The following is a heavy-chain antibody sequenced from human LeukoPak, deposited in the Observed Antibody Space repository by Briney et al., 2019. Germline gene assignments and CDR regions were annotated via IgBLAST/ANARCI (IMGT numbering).Heavy chain of an antibody. CDR1: GFTFSSHT. CDR3: ARDWGYGSGTYYID. J-gene: IGHJ4*02. V-gene: IGHV3-30*04. Sequence: SGGSLRLSCAASGFTFSSHTMHWVRQAPGKGLESVAVILYDGSDKYYADSVKGRFSISRDNSKNTLYLQMNGLRAEDTAVYYCARDWGYGSGTYYIDWGQGTLVIVSS. CDR2: ILYDGSDK. D-gene: IGHD3-10*01.